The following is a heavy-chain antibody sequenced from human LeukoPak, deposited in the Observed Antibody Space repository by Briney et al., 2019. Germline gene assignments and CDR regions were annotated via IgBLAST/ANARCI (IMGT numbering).Heavy chain of an antibody. Sequence: SETLSLTCTVSGGSISSYYLNWIRQPPGKGLEWIGYIYYSGTTNYNPSLKSRVTISVDTSKNQFSLKLSSVTAADTAVYYCARGVYIAAAQYGYWGQGTLVTVSS. CDR1: GGSISSYY. J-gene: IGHJ4*02. D-gene: IGHD6-13*01. CDR2: IYYSGTT. V-gene: IGHV4-59*01. CDR3: ARGVYIAAAQYGY.